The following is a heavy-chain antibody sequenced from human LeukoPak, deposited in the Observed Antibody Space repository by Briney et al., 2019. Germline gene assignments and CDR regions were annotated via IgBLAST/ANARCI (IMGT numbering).Heavy chain of an antibody. Sequence: PGGSLRLSCAASGFTFSSYAMSWVRQAPGKGLDWVSAISGSGGSTYSADSVKGRFTISRDNSKNTLYLQMYRLRAEDTAVYYCAADGEYAFLVWGQGTMVTVSS. CDR3: AADGEYAFLV. V-gene: IGHV3-23*01. CDR1: GFTFSSYA. D-gene: IGHD5-24*01. CDR2: ISGSGGST. J-gene: IGHJ3*01.